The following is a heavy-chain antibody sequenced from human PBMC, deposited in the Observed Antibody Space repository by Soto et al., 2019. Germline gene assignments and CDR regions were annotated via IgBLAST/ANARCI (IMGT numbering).Heavy chain of an antibody. CDR3: ARARGGMDV. CDR1: GYSISSGYY. D-gene: IGHD3-16*01. Sequence: SETLSLTCAVSGYSISSGYYWGWIRQPPGKGLEWIGSIYHSGSTYYNPSLKSRVTISVDTSKNQFSLKLSSVTAADTAVYYCARARGGMDVWGQGTTVT. CDR2: IYHSGST. V-gene: IGHV4-38-2*01. J-gene: IGHJ6*02.